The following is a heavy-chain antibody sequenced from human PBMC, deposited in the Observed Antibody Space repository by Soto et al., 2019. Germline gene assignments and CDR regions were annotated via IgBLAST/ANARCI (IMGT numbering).Heavy chain of an antibody. CDR2: ISYSGST. Sequence: PSETLSLTCTVSGGSISSYYWGWIRQPPGKGLEWIGYISYSGSTNYNPSLKSRVTISVDTSKNQFSLKLSSVTAADTAVYCCARQPVVAAPPCEYWGQGTLVTVS. D-gene: IGHD2-15*01. CDR1: GGSISSYY. J-gene: IGHJ4*02. CDR3: ARQPVVAAPPCEY. V-gene: IGHV4-59*08.